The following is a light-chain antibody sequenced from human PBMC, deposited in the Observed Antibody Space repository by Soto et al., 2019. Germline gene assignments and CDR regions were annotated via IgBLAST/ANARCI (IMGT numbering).Light chain of an antibody. V-gene: IGKV3-20*01. CDR2: GAS. J-gene: IGKJ4*01. CDR3: QQHSRSIT. CDR1: QSVNNNY. Sequence: ELVLTQSPGSMSLSPGERAKLSCRASQSVNNNYLAWYQQKPGQSPRLLIYGASISATAIPDRFSGSGSGTDFTLTISRLEPEDSAVYYCQQHSRSITFGGGTKVDI.